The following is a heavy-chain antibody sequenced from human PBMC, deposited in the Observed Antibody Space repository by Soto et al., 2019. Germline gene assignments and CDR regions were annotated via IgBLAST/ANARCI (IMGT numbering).Heavy chain of an antibody. CDR1: GYTFTSYG. V-gene: IGHV1-18*01. CDR2: ISAYNGNT. CDR3: ASPRRELYYGAFVI. J-gene: IGHJ3*02. D-gene: IGHD2-8*01. Sequence: QVQLVQSGAEVKKPGASVKVSCKASGYTFTSYGISWVRQAPGQGLEWMGWISAYNGNTNYAQKLQGRVTMTTDTPTSTAYMALRSLRSDDTAVYYCASPRRELYYGAFVIWGQGTMVTVSS.